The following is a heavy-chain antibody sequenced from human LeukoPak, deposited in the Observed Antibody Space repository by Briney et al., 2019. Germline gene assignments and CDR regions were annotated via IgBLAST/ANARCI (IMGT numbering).Heavy chain of an antibody. CDR1: GFTFSNAW. V-gene: IGHV3-15*01. D-gene: IGHD3-22*01. Sequence: GGSLRLSCAASGFTFSNAWMSWVRQAPGKRLEWVGRIKSKTDGGTTDYAAPVKGRFTISRDDSKNTLYLQMNSLKTEDTAVYYCAKDCYDSSGYYLDAFDIWGQGTMVTVSS. CDR3: AKDCYDSSGYYLDAFDI. CDR2: IKSKTDGGTT. J-gene: IGHJ3*02.